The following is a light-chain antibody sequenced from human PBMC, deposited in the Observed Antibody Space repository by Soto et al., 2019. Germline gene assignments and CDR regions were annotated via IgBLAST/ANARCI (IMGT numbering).Light chain of an antibody. CDR3: LQSSNWRQT. CDR2: DAS. CDR1: QSVSSY. J-gene: IGKJ1*01. Sequence: EIVLTQSPATLSLSPGERATLSCRASQSVSSYLAWYQQKPGQAPRLLIYDASNRATGIPARFSGSGSGTDYTLALRSLEPEDFALYYCLQSSNWRQTFRQGTKVELK. V-gene: IGKV3-11*01.